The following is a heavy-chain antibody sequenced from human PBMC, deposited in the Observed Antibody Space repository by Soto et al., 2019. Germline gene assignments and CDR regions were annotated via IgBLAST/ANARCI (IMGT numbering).Heavy chain of an antibody. CDR1: GFTFDDYA. J-gene: IGHJ6*02. CDR3: AKDMGPAGYCYYYGMDV. Sequence: PGGSLRLSCAASGFTFDDYAMHWVRQAPGKGLEWVSGISWNSGSIGYADSVKGRFTISRDNAKNSLYLQMNSLRAEDTALYYCAKDMGPAGYCYYYGMDVWGQGTTVTVSS. CDR2: ISWNSGSI. V-gene: IGHV3-9*01.